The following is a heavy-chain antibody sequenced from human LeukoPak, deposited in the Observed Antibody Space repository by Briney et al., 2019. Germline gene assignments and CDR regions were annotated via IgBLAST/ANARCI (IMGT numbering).Heavy chain of an antibody. J-gene: IGHJ4*02. CDR1: GYTFSGYY. CDR3: ARDAGISARVFDY. Sequence: ASVKVSCKASGYTFSGYYMYWVRQAPGQGLEWMGWINPYSGGTNYAQKFQGRVTMTRDTSISRTYMVVSRLRSDNTAVYYCARDAGISARVFDYWGQGTLVTVSS. D-gene: IGHD6-6*01. CDR2: INPYSGGT. V-gene: IGHV1-2*02.